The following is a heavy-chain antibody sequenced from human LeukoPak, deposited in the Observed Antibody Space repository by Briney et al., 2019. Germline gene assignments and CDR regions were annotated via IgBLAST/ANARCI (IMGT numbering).Heavy chain of an antibody. CDR1: GGTLISYA. D-gene: IGHD5-12*01. CDR3: ARVKVATITYYYYYYGMDV. CDR2: IIPIFGTA. Sequence: SVKVSCKASGGTLISYAISWVRQAPGQGLEWMGGIIPIFGTANYAQKFQGRVTITADESTSTAYMELSSLRSEDTAVYYCARVKVATITYYYYYYGMDVWGQGTTVTVSS. V-gene: IGHV1-69*13. J-gene: IGHJ6*02.